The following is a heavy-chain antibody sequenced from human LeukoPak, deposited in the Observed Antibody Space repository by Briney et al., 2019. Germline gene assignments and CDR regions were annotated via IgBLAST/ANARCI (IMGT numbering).Heavy chain of an antibody. CDR2: ISYDGSNK. CDR1: GFTFSSYG. J-gene: IGHJ2*01. CDR3: AKVATQYSSGWYYPLADGPGPTLDWYFDL. Sequence: GGSLRLSCAASGFTFSSYGMHWVRQAPGKGLEWVAVISYDGSNKYYADSVKGRFTISRDNSKNTLYLQMNSLRAEDTAVYYCAKVATQYSSGWYYPLADGPGPTLDWYFDLWGRGTLVTVSS. D-gene: IGHD6-19*01. V-gene: IGHV3-30*18.